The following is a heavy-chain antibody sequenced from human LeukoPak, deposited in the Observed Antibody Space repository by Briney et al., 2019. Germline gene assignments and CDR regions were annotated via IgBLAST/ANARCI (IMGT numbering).Heavy chain of an antibody. CDR3: ARWNGGSYSANDY. CDR1: GGSFSSYA. D-gene: IGHD2-15*01. V-gene: IGHV1-69*01. Sequence: SVRVSCKASGGSFSSYAISWVRQAPGQGLEWMGGIIPIFGRANYAKKFQGRGTITADESTSTAYMELSSLRSEDTAVYYCARWNGGSYSANDYWGQGTLVTVSS. CDR2: IIPIFGRA. J-gene: IGHJ4*02.